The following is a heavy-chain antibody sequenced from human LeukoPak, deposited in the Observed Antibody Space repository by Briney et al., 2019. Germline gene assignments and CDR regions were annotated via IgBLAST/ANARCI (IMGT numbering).Heavy chain of an antibody. Sequence: SQTLSLTCAISGDSVSNNNAAWNWLTQSPSRGLEWLARTYYRSKWFYDYAVSVKSLITINPDTSKNQFSLQLTSVTPEDTVVYYCGRVHRYGGMDVWGQGTTVTVSS. CDR1: GDSVSNNNAA. CDR3: GRVHRYGGMDV. D-gene: IGHD4-17*01. V-gene: IGHV6-1*01. CDR2: TYYRSKWFY. J-gene: IGHJ6*02.